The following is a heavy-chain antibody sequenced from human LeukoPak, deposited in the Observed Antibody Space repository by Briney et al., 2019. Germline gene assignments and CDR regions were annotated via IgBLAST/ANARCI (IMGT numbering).Heavy chain of an antibody. J-gene: IGHJ4*02. CDR2: IYSGGST. Sequence: PGGSLRLSCAASGFTFSSYAMSWVRQAPGKGLEWVSVIYSGGSTYYADSVKGRFTISRDNSKNTLYLQMNSLRAEDTAVYYCARSSMYGSGSYYPYWGQGTLVTVSS. V-gene: IGHV3-66*01. CDR1: GFTFSSYA. D-gene: IGHD3-10*01. CDR3: ARSSMYGSGSYYPY.